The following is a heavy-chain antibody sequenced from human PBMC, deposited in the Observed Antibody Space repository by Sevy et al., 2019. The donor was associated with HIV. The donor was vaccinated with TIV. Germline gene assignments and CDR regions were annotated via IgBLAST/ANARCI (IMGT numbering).Heavy chain of an antibody. CDR3: AGENAWGRGYS. CDR2: IYNNGHI. J-gene: IGHJ4*02. D-gene: IGHD1-26*01. Sequence: SETLSLTCTVSGGSITSLCWNWIRQPPGKGLEWIANIYNNGHINYNPSLKSRVTLSLDTSKNQCSLRLSSVTAADTAMYYCAGENAWGRGYSWGQGTLVTVSS. V-gene: IGHV4-59*08. CDR1: GGSITSLC.